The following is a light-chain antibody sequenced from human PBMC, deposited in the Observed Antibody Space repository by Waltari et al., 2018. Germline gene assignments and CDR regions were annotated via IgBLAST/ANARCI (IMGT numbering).Light chain of an antibody. J-gene: IGLJ2*01. Sequence: QSALTQPASVSGSPGQSITISCTGTSRGGGHNYFASWYQHHPGKAPKLIIYEGSKRPSGISNRFSGFRAGNMASLTISGLQAEDEADYYCCSYATYSPVLLGGGTKLTVL. CDR1: SRGGGHNYF. V-gene: IGLV2-23*01. CDR2: EGS. CDR3: CSYATYSPVL.